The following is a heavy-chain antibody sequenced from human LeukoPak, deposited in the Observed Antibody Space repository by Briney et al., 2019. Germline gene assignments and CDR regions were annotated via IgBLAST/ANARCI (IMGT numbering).Heavy chain of an antibody. D-gene: IGHD1-14*01. V-gene: IGHV1-18*03. CDR1: GYTFTNYF. CDR2: ITPYNDKT. Sequence: ASVKVSCKTSGYTFTNYFIAWVRQAPGQGLEWMGWITPYNDKTNYVQNVQGRVTMTTDTSTSTAYMELSSLRSEDMAVYCCTLYNYWGQGTLVTVSS. CDR3: TLYNY. J-gene: IGHJ4*02.